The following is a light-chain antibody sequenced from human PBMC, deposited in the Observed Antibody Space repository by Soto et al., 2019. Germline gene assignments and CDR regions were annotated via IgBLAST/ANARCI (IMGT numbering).Light chain of an antibody. CDR3: QQYDRSLRT. CDR2: DAS. V-gene: IGKV3-20*01. J-gene: IGKJ1*01. CDR1: QSVSNNY. Sequence: EIVLTQSPDTLSLSPGERATLSCRASQSVSNNYLTWYQQKPGQAPRLLIYDASSRATGIPDRFSASGSGTDFTLTISRLEPEDFAVYDCQQYDRSLRTFGQGTKVEIK.